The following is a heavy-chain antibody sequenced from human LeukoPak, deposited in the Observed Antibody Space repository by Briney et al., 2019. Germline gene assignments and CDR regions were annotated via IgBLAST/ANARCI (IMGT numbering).Heavy chain of an antibody. V-gene: IGHV4-61*02. D-gene: IGHD2-2*01. J-gene: IGHJ6*03. CDR2: IYTSGST. Sequence: PSETLSLTCTVSGGSISSGSYYWSWIRQPAGKGLEWIGRIYTSGSTNYNPSLKSRVTISVDTSKNQFSLKLSSVTAADTAVYYCARDKAVSVPAAILDRINYYYYYMDVWGKGTTVTVSS. CDR1: GGSISSGSYY. CDR3: ARDKAVSVPAAILDRINYYYYYMDV.